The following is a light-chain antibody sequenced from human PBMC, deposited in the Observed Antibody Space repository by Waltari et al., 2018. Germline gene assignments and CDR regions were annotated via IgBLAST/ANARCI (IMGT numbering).Light chain of an antibody. J-gene: IGKJ1*01. CDR3: QQSYSTPPRT. Sequence: DIQMTQSPPSLSASVGDRVTITCRASQNIIRYLNWYQQRPGTAPKLLIYASSNLQSGVPSRFSGSGSGKEFTLTISSLQPEDFATYYCQQSYSTPPRTFGQGTKVEMK. CDR2: ASS. CDR1: QNIIRY. V-gene: IGKV1-39*01.